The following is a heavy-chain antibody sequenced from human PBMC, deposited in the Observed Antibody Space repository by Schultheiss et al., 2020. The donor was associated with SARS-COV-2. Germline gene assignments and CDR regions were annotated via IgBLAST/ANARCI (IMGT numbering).Heavy chain of an antibody. D-gene: IGHD2-15*01. CDR2: IRTKANNYAT. Sequence: GGSLRLSCAASGFTFSASAVHWVRQASGKGLEWVGRIRTKANNYATEFAASVKGRFTISRDDSKNTAYLQMSSLKTEDTAVYYSASPEKCSGGSCSLDYWGQGTLVTVSS. V-gene: IGHV3-73*01. J-gene: IGHJ4*02. CDR3: ASPEKCSGGSCSLDY. CDR1: GFTFSASA.